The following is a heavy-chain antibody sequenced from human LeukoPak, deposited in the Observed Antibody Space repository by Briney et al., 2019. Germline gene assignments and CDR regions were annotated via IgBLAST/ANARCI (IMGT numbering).Heavy chain of an antibody. J-gene: IGHJ4*02. CDR1: GGSISSYY. V-gene: IGHV4-59*06. CDR3: ASMAGYCRSTSCYGNFDS. D-gene: IGHD2-2*01. CDR2: IYYSGST. Sequence: SETLSLTCTVSGGSISSYYWSWIRQPPGKGLEWIGYIYYSGSTYYNPSLKSRVTISVDTSKNEFSLKLSSVTAADTAVYYCASMAGYCRSTSCYGNFDSWGQGTLVTVSS.